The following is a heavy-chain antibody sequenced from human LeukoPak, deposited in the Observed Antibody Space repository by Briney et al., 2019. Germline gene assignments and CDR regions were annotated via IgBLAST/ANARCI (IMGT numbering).Heavy chain of an antibody. CDR3: ARDCSSTSCYLSLVVGDV. Sequence: GGSLRLSCAASGFTFSSYSMNWVRQAPGKGLEWVSYISSSSSTIYYADSVKGRFTISRDNAKNSLYLQMNSLRAEDTAVYYCARDCSSTSCYLSLVVGDVWGKGTTVTVSS. CDR2: ISSSSSTI. CDR1: GFTFSSYS. D-gene: IGHD2-2*01. V-gene: IGHV3-48*01. J-gene: IGHJ6*04.